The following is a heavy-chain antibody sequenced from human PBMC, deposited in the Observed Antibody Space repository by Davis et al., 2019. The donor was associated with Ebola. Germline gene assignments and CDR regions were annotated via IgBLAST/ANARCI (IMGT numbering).Heavy chain of an antibody. V-gene: IGHV3-74*01. CDR1: GFTFSSYW. Sequence: HTGGSLRLSCAASGFTFSSYWMHWVRQAPGKELVWVSRINSDGSSTTYADSVKGRFTISRDNAKNTLYLQMNSLRAEDTAVYYCARGPSTGNSFSYWGQGTLVTVSS. CDR2: INSDGSST. CDR3: ARGPSTGNSFSY. J-gene: IGHJ4*02. D-gene: IGHD6-13*01.